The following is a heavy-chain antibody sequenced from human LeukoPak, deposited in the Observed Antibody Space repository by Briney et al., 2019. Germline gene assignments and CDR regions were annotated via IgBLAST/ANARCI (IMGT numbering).Heavy chain of an antibody. CDR2: ISGSGGST. Sequence: GGSLRLSCAASGFTFSTYSMNWVRQAPGKGLEWVSAISGSGGSTYYADSVKGRFTISRDNSKNTLYLQMNSLRAEDTAVYYCAKDRVGATRGGAYYFDYWGQGTLVTVSS. J-gene: IGHJ4*02. CDR1: GFTFSTYS. V-gene: IGHV3-23*01. D-gene: IGHD1-26*01. CDR3: AKDRVGATRGGAYYFDY.